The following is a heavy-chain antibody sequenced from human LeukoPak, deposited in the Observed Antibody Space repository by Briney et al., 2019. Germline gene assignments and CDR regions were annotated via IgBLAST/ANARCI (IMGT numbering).Heavy chain of an antibody. V-gene: IGHV3-33*01. D-gene: IGHD4-17*01. CDR1: GFTFSSYG. Sequence: GGSLRLSCAASGFTFSSYGMHWVRQAPGKGLEWMAVIWYDGSNKYYADSVKGRFTISRDNSKNTLYLQMNSLRAEDTAVYYCARDRLHGDYGLDYWGQGTLVAVSS. CDR3: ARDRLHGDYGLDY. J-gene: IGHJ4*02. CDR2: IWYDGSNK.